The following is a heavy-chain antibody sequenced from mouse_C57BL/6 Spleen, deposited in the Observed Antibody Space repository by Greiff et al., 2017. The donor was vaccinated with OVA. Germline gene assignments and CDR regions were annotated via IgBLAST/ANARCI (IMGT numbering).Heavy chain of an antibody. CDR1: GFTFSSYG. CDR3: AGPGMGEYYFDY. V-gene: IGHV5-6*01. J-gene: IGHJ2*01. Sequence: EVQLVESGGDLVKPGGSLKLSCAASGFTFSSYGMSWVRQTPDKRLEWVATISSGGSYTYYPDSVKGRFTISRDNAKNTLYLQMSSLKSEDTAMYYCAGPGMGEYYFDYWGQGTTLTVSS. CDR2: ISSGGSYT.